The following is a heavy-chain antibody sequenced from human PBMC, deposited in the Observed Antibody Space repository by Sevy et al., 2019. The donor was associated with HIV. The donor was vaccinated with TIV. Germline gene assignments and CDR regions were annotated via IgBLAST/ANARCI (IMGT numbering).Heavy chain of an antibody. Sequence: GGSLRLSCAVSGFTFSNYAMSWVRQAPGKGLEWVSAISGRDTGTFYAASVKGRFTISRDNSKNTLYLQMNSLRAEDTAVYYCTKDEAYTVATSYYFDYWGQGTLVTVSS. CDR1: GFTFSNYA. CDR3: TKDEAYTVATSYYFDY. CDR2: ISGRDTGT. D-gene: IGHD5-12*01. V-gene: IGHV3-23*01. J-gene: IGHJ4*02.